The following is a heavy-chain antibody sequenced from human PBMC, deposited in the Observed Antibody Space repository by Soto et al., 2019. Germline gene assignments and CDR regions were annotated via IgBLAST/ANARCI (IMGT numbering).Heavy chain of an antibody. D-gene: IGHD3-22*01. CDR2: IIPIFGTT. J-gene: IGHJ5*02. Sequence: SVKVSCKASGGTFGSDAITWVRQAPGQGLEWVGRIIPIFGTTNYAQNLQGGVTISADKSTLTSYMELHSLTSDDTALYYCARDRTDSGYYTNWLDPWGQGTQVTVSS. V-gene: IGHV1-69*06. CDR3: ARDRTDSGYYTNWLDP. CDR1: GGTFGSDA.